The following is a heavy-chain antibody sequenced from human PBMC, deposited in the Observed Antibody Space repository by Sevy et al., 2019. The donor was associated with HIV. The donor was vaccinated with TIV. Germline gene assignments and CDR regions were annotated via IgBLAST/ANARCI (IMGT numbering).Heavy chain of an antibody. CDR1: GGSISSYY. D-gene: IGHD4-17*01. V-gene: IGHV4-59*01. J-gene: IGHJ4*02. Sequence: SETLSLTCTVSGGSISSYYWSWIRQPPGKGLEWIGYIYYSGSTNYNPSLKSRVTISVDTSKNQFSLKLSSVTAADTAVYYCARDRGDYRGYFDYWGQGTLVTVSS. CDR3: ARDRGDYRGYFDY. CDR2: IYYSGST.